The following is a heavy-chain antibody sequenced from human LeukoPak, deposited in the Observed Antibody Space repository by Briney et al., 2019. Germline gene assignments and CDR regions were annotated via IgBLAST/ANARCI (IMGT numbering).Heavy chain of an antibody. Sequence: GGSLRLSCAASGFTFSSYAMSWVRQAPGKGLEWVSIISGGGDITYYADSVKGRFTIPRDNSKNTLYLQMNSLRAEDTAVYYCAKKPSGSYPFDYWGQGTLVTVSS. CDR3: AKKPSGSYPFDY. V-gene: IGHV3-23*01. J-gene: IGHJ4*02. CDR2: ISGGGDIT. CDR1: GFTFSSYA. D-gene: IGHD1-26*01.